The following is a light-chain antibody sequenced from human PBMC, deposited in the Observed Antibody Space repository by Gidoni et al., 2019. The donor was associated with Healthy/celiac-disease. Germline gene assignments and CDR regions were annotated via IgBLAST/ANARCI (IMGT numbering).Light chain of an antibody. Sequence: QSVLTQQPSASGTPGQRVTISCSGSSSNIGSNYVYWYQQLPGTAPKLLIYRNNQRPSGVPDRFSGSKSGTSASLAISGLRSEDEADYYCAAWDDSLSVPWVFGGGTKLTVL. CDR3: AAWDDSLSVPWV. CDR1: SSNIGSNY. J-gene: IGLJ3*02. CDR2: RNN. V-gene: IGLV1-47*01.